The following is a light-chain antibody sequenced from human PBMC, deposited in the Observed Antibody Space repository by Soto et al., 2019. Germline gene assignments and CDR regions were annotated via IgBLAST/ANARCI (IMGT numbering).Light chain of an antibody. CDR3: SSYARNRDVL. J-gene: IGLJ2*01. V-gene: IGLV2-14*01. CDR1: SSDVDYYNY. Sequence: ALTQPASVSGSPGQSITISRTGTSSDVDYYNYVSWYQQHPGKAPKLMIYEVSNRPSGVSNRFSGSKSGNTASLTISGLQAEDEADYYCSSYARNRDVLFGGGTKVTVL. CDR2: EVS.